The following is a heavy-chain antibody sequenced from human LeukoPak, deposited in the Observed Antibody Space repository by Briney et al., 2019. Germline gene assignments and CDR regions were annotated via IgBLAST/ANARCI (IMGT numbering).Heavy chain of an antibody. CDR2: INATYI. V-gene: IGHV3-21*01. J-gene: IGHJ5*02. D-gene: IGHD3-10*01. Sequence: GGSLRLSCAASGITFSSYSINWVRQAPGKGLEWVSSINATYIYYADSVKGRFTISRDNAKNSVYLQMNSLRAEDTAVYYCAFYGSGSNAFDPWGQGTLVTVSS. CDR1: GITFSSYS. CDR3: AFYGSGSNAFDP.